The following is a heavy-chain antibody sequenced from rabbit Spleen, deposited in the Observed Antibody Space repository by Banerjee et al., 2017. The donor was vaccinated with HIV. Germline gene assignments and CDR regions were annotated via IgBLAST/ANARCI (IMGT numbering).Heavy chain of an antibody. J-gene: IGHJ4*01. D-gene: IGHD1-1*01. CDR3: ARDLVAVIGWNFNL. V-gene: IGHV1S40*01. CDR1: GVSFSVSSY. CDR2: IDAGSSDFT. Sequence: QSLEESGGDLVKPGASLTLTCTASGVSFSVSSYMCWVRQAPGKGLEWIACIDAGSSDFTYFASWAKGRFTISKTSSITVTLQMTSLTAADTATYFCARDLVAVIGWNFNLWGPGTLVTVS.